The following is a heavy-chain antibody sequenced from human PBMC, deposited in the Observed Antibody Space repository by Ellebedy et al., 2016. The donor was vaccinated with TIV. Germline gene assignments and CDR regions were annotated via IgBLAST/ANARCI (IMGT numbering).Heavy chain of an antibody. J-gene: IGHJ4*02. CDR2: ISYDGSNK. V-gene: IGHV3-30*14. Sequence: GESLKISCAASGFTFSSYAMHWVRQAPGKGLEWVAVISYDGSNKYYADSVKGRFTISRDNSKNTLFLQMNSLRAEDTAVYYCGTPGGYVSGFGQWGQGTLVIVSS. CDR3: GTPGGYVSGFGQ. D-gene: IGHD2-15*01. CDR1: GFTFSSYA.